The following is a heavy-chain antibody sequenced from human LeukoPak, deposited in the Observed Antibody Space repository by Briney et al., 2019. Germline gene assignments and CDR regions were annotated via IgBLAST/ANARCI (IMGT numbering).Heavy chain of an antibody. D-gene: IGHD2-15*01. J-gene: IGHJ1*01. CDR3: ARLGYCSGGSCYEEYFQH. Sequence: GGSLRLSCAASGVTFSSHSMNWVRQAPGKGLEWVSSISSSSSYIYYADSVKGRFTISRDNAKNSLYLQMNSLRAADTAVYYCARLGYCSGGSCYEEYFQHWGQGTLVTVSS. CDR2: ISSSSSYI. V-gene: IGHV3-21*01. CDR1: GVTFSSHS.